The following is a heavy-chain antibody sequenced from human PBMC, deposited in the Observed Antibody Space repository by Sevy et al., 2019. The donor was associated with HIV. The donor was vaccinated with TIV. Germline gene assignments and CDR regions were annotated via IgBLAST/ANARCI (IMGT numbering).Heavy chain of an antibody. CDR2: IYYSGST. J-gene: IGHJ5*02. CDR3: ARVVYGDYVNYFDP. Sequence: SETLSLTCSVSSGSISSSSYYWGWIRQPPGNGLEWIGTIYYSGSTYYSPSLKSRVSISVDTSKNQFSLKLISVTAADTAVYYCARVVYGDYVNYFDPWGQGTLVTVSS. D-gene: IGHD4-17*01. V-gene: IGHV4-39*01. CDR1: SGSISSSSYY.